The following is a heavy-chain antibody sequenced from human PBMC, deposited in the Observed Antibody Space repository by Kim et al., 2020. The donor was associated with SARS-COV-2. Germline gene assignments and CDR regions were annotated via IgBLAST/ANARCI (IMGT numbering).Heavy chain of an antibody. Sequence: SETLSLTCTVSGGSISSSSYYWGWIRQPPGKGLEWIGNIYYSGNTYYNPSLKSRVTISVDTSKNQFSLKLSSVTAADTAVYYCARLAVVVVPAWTGVPPTSNWFDPWGQGTLVTVSS. CDR2: IYYSGNT. D-gene: IGHD2-15*01. J-gene: IGHJ5*02. CDR3: ARLAVVVVPAWTGVPPTSNWFDP. CDR1: GGSISSSSYY. V-gene: IGHV4-39*01.